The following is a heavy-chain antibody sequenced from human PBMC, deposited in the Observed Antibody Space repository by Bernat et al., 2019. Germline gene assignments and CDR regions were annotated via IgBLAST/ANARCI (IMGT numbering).Heavy chain of an antibody. CDR2: IYWNDDK. CDR3: AHGTATDAFHV. V-gene: IGHV2-5*01. CDR1: GFSLSTVGVG. J-gene: IGHJ3*01. Sequence: QIALRESGPTLVKPTQTLTLTCTFSGFSLSTVGVGVGWTRQPPGKALEWLGIIYWNDDKRYSPSLKTRLTITKETSKNEVALTMTNMDPVDTATYFCAHGTATDAFHVWGQGTVVTVSS.